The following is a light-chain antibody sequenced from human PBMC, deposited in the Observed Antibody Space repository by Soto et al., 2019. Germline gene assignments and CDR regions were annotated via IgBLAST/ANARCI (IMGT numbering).Light chain of an antibody. V-gene: IGLV2-23*01. Sequence: QSVLTQPASVFGSPGQSITISCTGTNSDVGIYNIVSWYQHHPGKAPKVMIYDDTKRPSGVSNRFSGSKSGNTASLTISGLQAEDEADYHCCSYVGTGTVLFGGGTKVTVL. CDR2: DDT. J-gene: IGLJ2*01. CDR1: NSDVGIYNI. CDR3: CSYVGTGTVL.